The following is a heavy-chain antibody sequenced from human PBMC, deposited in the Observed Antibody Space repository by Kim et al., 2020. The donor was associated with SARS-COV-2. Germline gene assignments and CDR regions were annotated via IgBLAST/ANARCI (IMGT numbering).Heavy chain of an antibody. CDR2: GGT. V-gene: IGHV1-2*02. CDR3: ARSSLLDFDY. J-gene: IGHJ4*02. D-gene: IGHD3-16*02. Sequence: GGTNYAKEFQGRLTLARDPSISTVYLELTSLRSDDTAVYYCARSSLLDFDYWGQGTLVTVSS.